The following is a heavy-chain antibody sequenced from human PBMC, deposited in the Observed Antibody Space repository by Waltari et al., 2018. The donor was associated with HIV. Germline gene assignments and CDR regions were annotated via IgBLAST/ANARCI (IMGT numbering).Heavy chain of an antibody. Sequence: QVHLQQWGAGLVKPPETLSLTCAVYVESFTDYSWNWIRQTPGKGLEWIGDINQNGTTNYRPSLYGRGMISVDTAKRQIALMLSSLTAADTAVYFCAVGTRVLRVKKRAGLKTAFRLDPWGQGTPVVVSS. J-gene: IGHJ5*02. V-gene: IGHV4-34*01. CDR3: AVGTRVLRVKKRAGLKTAFRLDP. D-gene: IGHD2-21*02. CDR1: VESFTDYS. CDR2: INQNGTT.